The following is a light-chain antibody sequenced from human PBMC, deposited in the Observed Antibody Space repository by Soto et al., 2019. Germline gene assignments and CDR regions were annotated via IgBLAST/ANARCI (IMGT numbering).Light chain of an antibody. V-gene: IGKV1-9*01. CDR1: QGISSY. J-gene: IGKJ4*01. Sequence: IQMTQSLSALPAYVGDRVTITCRASQGISSYLCFYQQKPWKAPNLLIYDASTLHSGVPSRFSGGGSGTDFTLTISSLQPEDFATYYCQQVNVYPSTFCGGTKVDIK. CDR3: QQVNVYPST. CDR2: DAS.